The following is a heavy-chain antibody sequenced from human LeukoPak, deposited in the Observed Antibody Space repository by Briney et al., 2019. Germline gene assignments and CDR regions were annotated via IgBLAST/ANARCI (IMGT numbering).Heavy chain of an antibody. CDR2: ISWDGGST. Sequence: GGSLRLSCAASGFTFDDYTMHWVRQAPGKGLEWVSLISWDGGSTYYADSVKGRFTISRDNSKNSLYLQMNSLRTEDTALYYCAKGGGSYSYHYYYYMDVWGKGTTVTVSS. CDR1: GFTFDDYT. D-gene: IGHD1-26*01. CDR3: AKGGGSYSYHYYYYMDV. J-gene: IGHJ6*03. V-gene: IGHV3-43*01.